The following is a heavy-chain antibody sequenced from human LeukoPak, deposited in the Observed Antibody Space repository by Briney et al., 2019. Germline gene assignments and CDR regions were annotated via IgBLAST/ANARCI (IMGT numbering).Heavy chain of an antibody. CDR3: AEDRVAIFGVVTTHWFAR. Sequence: KTGGSLRLSCAASGFTFSSYSMNWVRQAPGKGLEWVADITSSGDNTYYADSVKGRFTISRDNSKKSLWLQLNSLRVEDTAFYYGAEDRVAIFGVVTTHWFARWGQGTLVTVSS. V-gene: IGHV3-23*01. J-gene: IGHJ5*02. CDR2: ITSSGDNT. D-gene: IGHD3-3*01. CDR1: GFTFSSYS.